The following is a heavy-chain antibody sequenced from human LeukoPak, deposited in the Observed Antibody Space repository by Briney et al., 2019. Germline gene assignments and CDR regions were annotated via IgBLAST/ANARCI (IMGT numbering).Heavy chain of an antibody. CDR3: ARDLKRGYSSGRYSWGTGSSNDY. D-gene: IGHD6-19*01. CDR1: GYTFTSYY. V-gene: IGHV1-2*02. CDR2: INPNSGGT. J-gene: IGHJ4*02. Sequence: GASVKVSCKASGYTFTSYYMHWVRQAPGQGLELMGWINPNSGGTNYAQKFQGRVTMTRDTSISTAYMELRSLRSDDTAVYYCARDLKRGYSSGRYSWGTGSSNDYWGQGTLVTVSS.